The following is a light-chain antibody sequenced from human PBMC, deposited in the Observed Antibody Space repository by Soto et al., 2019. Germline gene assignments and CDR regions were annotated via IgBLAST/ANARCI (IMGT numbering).Light chain of an antibody. V-gene: IGLV4-69*01. CDR1: SGHSSYA. CDR3: QTWGTGIHVV. J-gene: IGLJ2*01. Sequence: QLVLTQSPSASASLGASVKLTCTLSSGHSSYAIAWHQQQPKKGPRYLMKIYSDGSHTKGDAIPDRFSGSSSGAERYLTISSLQSEDEADYYCQTWGTGIHVVFGGGTQLTVL. CDR2: IYSDGSH.